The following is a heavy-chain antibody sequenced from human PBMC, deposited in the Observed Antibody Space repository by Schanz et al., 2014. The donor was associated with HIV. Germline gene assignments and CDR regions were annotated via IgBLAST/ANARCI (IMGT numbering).Heavy chain of an antibody. Sequence: EVQLVESGGGVVQPGGSLKVSCGASGFILTEYWMSWVRQAPGEGLEWVANIKRDGSDKYYLDSVKGRFTISRDNAKNSLSLQVNSLRAGDTAVYYCASTEFPYSSSSDYYYGMDVWGQGTTVTVSS. CDR1: GFILTEYW. CDR3: ASTEFPYSSSSDYYYGMDV. CDR2: IKRDGSDK. D-gene: IGHD6-6*01. J-gene: IGHJ6*02. V-gene: IGHV3-7*01.